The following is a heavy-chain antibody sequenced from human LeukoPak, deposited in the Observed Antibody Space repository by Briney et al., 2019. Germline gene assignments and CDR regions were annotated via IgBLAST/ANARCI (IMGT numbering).Heavy chain of an antibody. CDR3: ARLGVLRFLEWLPPLQ. D-gene: IGHD3-3*01. V-gene: IGHV4-39*01. CDR1: GGSISSSSYY. CDR2: IYYSGST. J-gene: IGHJ3*01. Sequence: KPSETLSLTCTVSGGSISSSSYYWGWIRQPPGKGLEWIGSIYYSGSTYYNPSLKSRVTISVDTSKNQFSLKLSSVTAADTAVYYCARLGVLRFLEWLPPLQWGQGTMVTVSS.